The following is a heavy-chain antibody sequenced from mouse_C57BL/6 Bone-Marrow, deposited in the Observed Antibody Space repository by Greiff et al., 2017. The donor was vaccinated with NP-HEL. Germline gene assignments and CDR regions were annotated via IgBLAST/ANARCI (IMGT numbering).Heavy chain of an antibody. V-gene: IGHV5-9-1*02. CDR1: GFTFSSYA. D-gene: IGHD2-1*01. CDR3: TLSLLTRWYFDV. J-gene: IGHJ1*03. Sequence: EVKLVESGEGLVKPGGSLKLSCAASGFTFSSYAMSWVRQTPEKRLEWVAYISSGGDYIYYADTVKGRFTISRDNARNTLYLQMSSLKSEDTAMYYCTLSLLTRWYFDVWGTGTTVTVSS. CDR2: ISSGGDYI.